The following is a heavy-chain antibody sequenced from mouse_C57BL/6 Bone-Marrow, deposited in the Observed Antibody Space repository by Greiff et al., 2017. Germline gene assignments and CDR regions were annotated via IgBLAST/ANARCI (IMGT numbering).Heavy chain of an antibody. V-gene: IGHV5-6*01. Sequence: EVQLVESGGDLVKPGGSLKLSCAASGFTFSSYGMSWVRQTPDKRLEWVATISSGGSYTYYPDSVKGRFTISRDNAKNTLYLQMSSLKSEDTAMYYCARATVVPAYWGQGTLVTVSA. CDR1: GFTFSSYG. CDR2: ISSGGSYT. J-gene: IGHJ3*01. CDR3: ARATVVPAY. D-gene: IGHD1-1*01.